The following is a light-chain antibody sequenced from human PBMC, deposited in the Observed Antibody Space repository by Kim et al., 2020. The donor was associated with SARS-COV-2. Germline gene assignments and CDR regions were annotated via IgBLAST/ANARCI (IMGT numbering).Light chain of an antibody. Sequence: VAVGQTVRSTCQGDGLRSYYATWYQQKPGQAPKVVIYGKDNRPSGVPDRFSGSSSGNTAYLTITGTQAGDEADYYCNSRDSNDYVVFGGGTQLTVL. CDR3: NSRDSNDYVV. CDR2: GKD. CDR1: GLRSYY. V-gene: IGLV3-19*01. J-gene: IGLJ2*01.